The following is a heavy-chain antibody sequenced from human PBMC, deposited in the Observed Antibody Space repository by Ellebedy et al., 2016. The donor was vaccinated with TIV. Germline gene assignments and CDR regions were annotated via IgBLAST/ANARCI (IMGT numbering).Heavy chain of an antibody. Sequence: SETLSLTCTVSGGSISSYYWSWIRQPPGKGLEWIGYIYYSGSTNYNPSLKSRVTISVDTSKNQFSLKLSSVTAADTAVYYCARHERVAGTSDAFDIWGQGTMVTVSS. J-gene: IGHJ3*02. CDR2: IYYSGST. D-gene: IGHD6-19*01. CDR1: GGSISSYY. CDR3: ARHERVAGTSDAFDI. V-gene: IGHV4-59*08.